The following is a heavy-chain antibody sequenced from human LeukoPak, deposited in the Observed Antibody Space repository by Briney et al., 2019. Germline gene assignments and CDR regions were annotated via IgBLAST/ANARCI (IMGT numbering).Heavy chain of an antibody. CDR2: IRYDGSNK. V-gene: IGHV3-30*02. Sequence: GGSLRLSCAASGFTFNSYGMHWVRQAPGKGLEWAAFIRYDGSNKYYADSVKGRFTTSRDNSKNTLYLQMNSLRAEDTAVYYCAKDKGSGWSPLDYWGQGTLVTVSS. CDR1: GFTFNSYG. CDR3: AKDKGSGWSPLDY. J-gene: IGHJ4*02. D-gene: IGHD6-19*01.